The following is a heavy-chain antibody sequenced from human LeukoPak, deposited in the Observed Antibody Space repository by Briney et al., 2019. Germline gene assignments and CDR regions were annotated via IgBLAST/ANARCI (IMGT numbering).Heavy chain of an antibody. D-gene: IGHD1-26*01. CDR1: RLIVSNNY. CDR2: IHKRGST. J-gene: IGHJ4*02. V-gene: IGHV3-66*02. Sequence: PGGSLRLSRAASRLIVSNNYLNWVRQAPGKGLEWGSVIHKRGSTYYADSVKGRFTMSRDNSKNTVNLQMNDLRAEDTAVYYCARSWDARLNFDYWGQGTLVTVSS. CDR3: ARSWDARLNFDY.